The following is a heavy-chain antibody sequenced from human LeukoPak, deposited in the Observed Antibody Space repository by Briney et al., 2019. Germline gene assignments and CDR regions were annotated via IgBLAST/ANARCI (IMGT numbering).Heavy chain of an antibody. V-gene: IGHV5-51*01. Sequence: GESLKISCKGSGYSFTTYWIGWVRQMPGKGLEWMGIIYPDDSDTRYSPSFQGQVSISVDKSVSAASLQWSSLKASDTAIYYCARLRITMIRPDVFDIWGQGTMVTVSS. D-gene: IGHD3-22*01. CDR1: GYSFTTYW. CDR3: ARLRITMIRPDVFDI. CDR2: IYPDDSDT. J-gene: IGHJ3*02.